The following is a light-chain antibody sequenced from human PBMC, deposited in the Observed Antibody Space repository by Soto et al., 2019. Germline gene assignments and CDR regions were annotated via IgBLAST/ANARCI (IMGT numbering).Light chain of an antibody. J-gene: IGKJ4*01. CDR1: QSISSGY. V-gene: IGKV3-20*01. Sequence: ETVLTQSPGTLSLSPGERATLSCRASQSISSGYLAWYQQRPGQAPRLLISGASNRATGIPDRFSGSGSGTDFTLTISRREPEDFAGYYCQQYGGSPLVTFGGGTKVEIK. CDR2: GAS. CDR3: QQYGGSPLVT.